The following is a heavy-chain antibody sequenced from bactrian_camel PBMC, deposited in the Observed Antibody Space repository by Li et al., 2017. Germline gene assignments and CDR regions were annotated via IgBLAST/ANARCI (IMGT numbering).Heavy chain of an antibody. CDR2: IGSDGDA. CDR3: AAVGAESPGCW. J-gene: IGHJ4*01. CDR1: GLVAFGDAD. V-gene: IGHV3S55*01. D-gene: IGHD5*01. Sequence: HVQLVESGGGSVQAGESLRLSCVASGLVAFGDADKGWYRQTSKNECERVSSIGSDGDAWYADSVKGRFTIFRDGTKNTVYLQMNNLKPGDTAMYFCAAVGAESPGCWWGQGTQVTVS.